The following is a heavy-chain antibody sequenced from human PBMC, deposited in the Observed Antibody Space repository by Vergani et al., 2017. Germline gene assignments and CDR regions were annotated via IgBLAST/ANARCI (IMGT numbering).Heavy chain of an antibody. CDR1: GASVNSYY. Sequence: QVKLQESGPGLVKPSETLPLTCTVSGASVNSYYWSWIRQPPGKGLEWMGYVSFRGDTLYDPSVKGRMTISLNTSKNQFSLKLNSVTAADTAVYYCGRVADFYGLGSRLLDLWGQGILVTVSS. V-gene: IGHV4-59*02. CDR3: GRVADFYGLGSRLLDL. J-gene: IGHJ5*02. CDR2: VSFRGDT. D-gene: IGHD3-10*01.